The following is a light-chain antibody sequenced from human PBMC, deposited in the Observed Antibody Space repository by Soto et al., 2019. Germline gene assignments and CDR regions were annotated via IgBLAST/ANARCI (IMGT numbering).Light chain of an antibody. CDR3: CLYTRGNTLV. V-gene: IGLV2-14*01. CDR2: EVS. Sequence: QSALTQPASVSGSPGQSITISCTGTTSDVGAYNYVSWYQQHPGKAPKLMIFEVSDRPSGVSNRFSGSKSGNTASLTISGLQAEDEAEYYFCLYTRGNTLVFVGGTQVTVL. J-gene: IGLJ2*01. CDR1: TSDVGAYNY.